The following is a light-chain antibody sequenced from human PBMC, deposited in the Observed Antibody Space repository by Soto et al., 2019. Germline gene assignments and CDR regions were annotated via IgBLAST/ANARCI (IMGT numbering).Light chain of an antibody. V-gene: IGKV3-15*01. CDR2: DAS. CDR1: QSVSYY. Sequence: EILMRQSPATLSVSPGERVTFSCRASQSVSYYLAWYQQKPGQAPRLLIYDASTRATGIPVRFSGSGSGTEFTLTISSLQSEDFAVYYCQQYGSSPSWTFGQGTKVDIK. J-gene: IGKJ1*01. CDR3: QQYGSSPSWT.